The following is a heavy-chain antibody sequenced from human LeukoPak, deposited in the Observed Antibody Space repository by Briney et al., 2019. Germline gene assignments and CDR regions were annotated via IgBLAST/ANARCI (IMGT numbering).Heavy chain of an antibody. V-gene: IGHV3-74*01. CDR3: ARVRDKSGYYSRNKNAFDI. J-gene: IGHJ3*02. CDR2: INSDGINT. Sequence: PGGSLRLSCAASGFTFSNYWMHWVRQAPGKGLVWVSRINSDGINTSYADSVEGRFTISRDNSKNTLYLQMDSLRAEDTAVYYCARVRDKSGYYSRNKNAFDIWGQGTMVTVSS. D-gene: IGHD3-3*01. CDR1: GFTFSNYW.